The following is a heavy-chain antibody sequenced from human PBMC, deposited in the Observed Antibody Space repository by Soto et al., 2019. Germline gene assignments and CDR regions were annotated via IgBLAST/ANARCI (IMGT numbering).Heavy chain of an antibody. Sequence: GGSLRLSCAASGFTFSNAWMSWVRQAPGKGLEWVGRIKSKTDGGTTDYAAPVKGRFTISRDDSKNTLYLQMNSLKTEDTAVYYCTTGGIVVVPAADDDYWGQGTLVTVSS. CDR2: IKSKTDGGTT. D-gene: IGHD2-2*01. J-gene: IGHJ4*02. CDR3: TTGGIVVVPAADDDY. V-gene: IGHV3-15*01. CDR1: GFTFSNAW.